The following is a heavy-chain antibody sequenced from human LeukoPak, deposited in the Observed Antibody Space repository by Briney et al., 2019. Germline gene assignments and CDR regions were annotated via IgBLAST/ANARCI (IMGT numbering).Heavy chain of an antibody. CDR1: GFAFSSYA. V-gene: IGHV3-30-3*01. J-gene: IGHJ4*02. CDR2: ISYDGSNK. Sequence: GRSLRLSCAASGFAFSSYAMHWVRQAPGKGLEWVAVISYDGSNKYYADSVKGRFTISRDNSKNTLYLQMNSLRAEDTAVYYCARDSHDYGDYWGQGTLVTVSS. D-gene: IGHD4-17*01. CDR3: ARDSHDYGDY.